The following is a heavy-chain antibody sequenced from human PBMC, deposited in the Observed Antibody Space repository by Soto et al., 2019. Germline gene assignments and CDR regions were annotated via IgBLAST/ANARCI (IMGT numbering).Heavy chain of an antibody. D-gene: IGHD1-1*01. CDR3: PIEMRGQKWNYHSYCGMNV. CDR1: WDSVASNSAA. J-gene: IGHJ6*02. Sequence: PQNPSVTCASSWDSVASNSAAWNWIRQSPSRGLEWLGRTYYRSKWYNYYAVSVKSRITINQDTSKNQFSLQLNSVTPEDTSVYYCPIEMRGQKWNYHSYCGMNVWGQGTRVNVSS. CDR2: TYYRSKWYN. V-gene: IGHV6-1*01.